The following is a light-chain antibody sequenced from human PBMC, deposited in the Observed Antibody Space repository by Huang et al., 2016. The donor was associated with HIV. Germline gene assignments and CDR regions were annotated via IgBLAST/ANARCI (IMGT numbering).Light chain of an antibody. CDR1: QSVSSN. V-gene: IGKV3-15*01. Sequence: EIVMTQSPATLSVSPGERATLFCRASQSVSSNLAWYQQKPGQAPRLLIYGASTRATGIPARFSGSGSGTEFTLNISSLQSEDFAVYYCQQYNNWPPPFGGGTKVEIK. CDR3: QQYNNWPPP. CDR2: GAS. J-gene: IGKJ4*01.